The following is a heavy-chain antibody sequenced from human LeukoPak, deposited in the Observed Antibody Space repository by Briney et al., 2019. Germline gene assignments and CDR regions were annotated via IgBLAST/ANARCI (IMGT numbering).Heavy chain of an antibody. CDR1: GGTFISYA. J-gene: IGHJ4*02. D-gene: IGHD3-22*01. CDR2: IIPIFGTT. Sequence: SVKVSCKASGGTFISYAISWVRRAPGQGLEWMGGIIPIFGTTNYAQKSQGRVTITADESTSTAYMELSSLRSEDTAVYYCATSITMIVVVKGRYYFDYWGQGTLVTVSS. CDR3: ATSITMIVVVKGRYYFDY. V-gene: IGHV1-69*13.